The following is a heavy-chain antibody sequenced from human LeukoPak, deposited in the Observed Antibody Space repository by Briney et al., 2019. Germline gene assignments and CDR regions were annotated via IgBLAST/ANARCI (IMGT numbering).Heavy chain of an antibody. CDR3: ARGGEWYYDSSSYRLFDY. D-gene: IGHD3-22*01. Sequence: ASVKVSCKASGYTFTGYYMHWVRQAPGQGLEWMGWLNPNSADTSYPQKFRGRVTMTRDTSISTAYMELSSLRSDGTAVYYCARGGEWYYDSSSYRLFDYWGQGTLVTVSS. CDR1: GYTFTGYY. J-gene: IGHJ4*02. CDR2: LNPNSADT. V-gene: IGHV1-2*02.